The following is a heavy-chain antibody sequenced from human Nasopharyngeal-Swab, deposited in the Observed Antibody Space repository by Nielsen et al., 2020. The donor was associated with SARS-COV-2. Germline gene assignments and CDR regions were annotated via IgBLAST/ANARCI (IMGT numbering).Heavy chain of an antibody. J-gene: IGHJ6*02. D-gene: IGHD1-26*01. Sequence: GGSLRLSCAASGFTFSSYAMHWVRQAPGKGLEYVSAISSNGGSTYYANSVKGRFTISRDNSKNTLYLQMGSLRAEDMAVYYCARDPRGLWDSYGMDVWGQGTTVTVSS. CDR2: ISSNGGST. V-gene: IGHV3-64*01. CDR3: ARDPRGLWDSYGMDV. CDR1: GFTFSSYA.